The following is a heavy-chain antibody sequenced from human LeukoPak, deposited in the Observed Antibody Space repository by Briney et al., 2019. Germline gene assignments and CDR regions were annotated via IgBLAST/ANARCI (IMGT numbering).Heavy chain of an antibody. D-gene: IGHD2-8*02. Sequence: GESLKISCKGSGYRFTSYWIGWVRQIPGKGLEWMAIIYPADSDIRYSPSFQGQVTISADKSISTAYLQWSSLKASDTAMYYCARRVDSYWFFDYWGQGTLVTVSS. J-gene: IGHJ4*02. V-gene: IGHV5-51*01. CDR2: IYPADSDI. CDR1: GYRFTSYW. CDR3: ARRVDSYWFFDY.